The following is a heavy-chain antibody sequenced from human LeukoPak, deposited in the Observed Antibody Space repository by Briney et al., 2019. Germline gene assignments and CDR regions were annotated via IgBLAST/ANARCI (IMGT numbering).Heavy chain of an antibody. J-gene: IGHJ4*02. V-gene: IGHV3-48*03. Sequence: GGSLRLSCAASGFTFSSYEMNWVRQAAGRGLEWVSYISSSGSTIYYADSVKGRFTISRDHAKNSLYLQMNSLRAEDTAVYYCARIMGLRFLYYFDYWGQGTLVTVSS. CDR1: GFTFSSYE. CDR2: ISSSGSTI. D-gene: IGHD5-12*01. CDR3: ARIMGLRFLYYFDY.